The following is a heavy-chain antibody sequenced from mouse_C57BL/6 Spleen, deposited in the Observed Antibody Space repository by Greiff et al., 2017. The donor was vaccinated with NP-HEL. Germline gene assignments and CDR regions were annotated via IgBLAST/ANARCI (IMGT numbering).Heavy chain of an antibody. D-gene: IGHD1-1*01. V-gene: IGHV3-6*01. CDR1: GYSITSGYY. J-gene: IGHJ4*01. CDR3: ARWGTTVVATKNYAMDY. Sequence: EVKLMESGPGLVKPSQSLSLTCSVTGYSITSGYYWNWIRQFPGNKLEWMGYISYDGSNNYNPSLKNRISITRDTSKNQFFLKLNSVTTEDTATYYCARWGTTVVATKNYAMDYWGQGTSVTVSS. CDR2: ISYDGSN.